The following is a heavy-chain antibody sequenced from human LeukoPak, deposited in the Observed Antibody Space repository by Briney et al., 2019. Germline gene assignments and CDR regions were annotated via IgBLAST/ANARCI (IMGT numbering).Heavy chain of an antibody. CDR1: GGSISSYY. CDR3: ARGPNRYSSGWYYFDY. D-gene: IGHD6-19*01. CDR2: IYYSGST. J-gene: IGHJ4*02. Sequence: KPSETLSLTCTVSGGSISSYYWSWIRQPPGKGLEWIGYIYYSGSTNYSPSLKSRVSISVDTSNNQFSLRLNSVTAADTAVYYCARGPNRYSSGWYYFDYWGQGTQVTVSS. V-gene: IGHV4-59*01.